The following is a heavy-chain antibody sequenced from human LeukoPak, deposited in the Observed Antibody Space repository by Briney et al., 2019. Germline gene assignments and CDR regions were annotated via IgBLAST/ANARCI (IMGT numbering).Heavy chain of an antibody. CDR2: ISTYNSNT. V-gene: IGHV1-18*01. CDR3: ARDQRDWSYAGYFDY. D-gene: IGHD1-7*01. CDR1: GYTFTSYG. J-gene: IGHJ4*02. Sequence: ASVKVSCKASGYTFTSYGISWVRQAPGQGLEWMGWISTYNSNTNYAQSLQGRVTMTTDTSTSTAYLELRSLTSDDTAIYYCARDQRDWSYAGYFDYWGQGTLVTVSS.